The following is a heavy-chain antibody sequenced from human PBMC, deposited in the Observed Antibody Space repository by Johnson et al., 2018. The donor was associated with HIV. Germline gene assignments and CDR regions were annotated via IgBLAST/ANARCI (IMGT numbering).Heavy chain of an antibody. D-gene: IGHD3-16*01. Sequence: VQLVESGGGLVQPGRSLRLSCAASGFTFDDYAMHWVRQAPGKGLEWVSGISWNSGSIGYADSVKGRFTISSDNAKNSLYLQMNSLRAEDTALYYCAKANRAMTKGGFGAFVMWGRGTKVTVSS. V-gene: IGHV3-9*01. J-gene: IGHJ3*02. CDR3: AKANRAMTKGGFGAFVM. CDR1: GFTFDDYA. CDR2: ISWNSGSI.